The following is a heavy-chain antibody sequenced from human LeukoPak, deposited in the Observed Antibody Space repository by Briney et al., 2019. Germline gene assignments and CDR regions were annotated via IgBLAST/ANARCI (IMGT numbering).Heavy chain of an antibody. CDR1: GFTFSDYY. CDR3: TTDPGYCSGGSCYWVFDY. D-gene: IGHD2-15*01. J-gene: IGHJ4*02. V-gene: IGHV3-11*01. Sequence: GGSLRLSCAASGFTFSDYYMSWIRQAPGKGLEWVSYISSSGSTIYYADSVKGRFTISRDNAKNSLYLQMNSLKTEDTAVYYCTTDPGYCSGGSCYWVFDYWGQGTLVTVSS. CDR2: ISSSGSTI.